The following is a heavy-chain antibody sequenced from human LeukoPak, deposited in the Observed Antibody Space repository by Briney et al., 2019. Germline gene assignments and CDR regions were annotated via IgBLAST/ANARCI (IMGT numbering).Heavy chain of an antibody. CDR3: AAATGTNHFDY. CDR2: IYYSGST. Sequence: SETLSLTCNVSGGSISSSYWSWIRQPPGKGLEWIGYIYYSGSTYYNPSLKSRVTISVDTSKNQFSLKLSSVTAADTAVYYCAAATGTNHFDYWGQGTLVTVSS. V-gene: IGHV4-59*06. CDR1: GGSISSSY. D-gene: IGHD1-14*01. J-gene: IGHJ4*02.